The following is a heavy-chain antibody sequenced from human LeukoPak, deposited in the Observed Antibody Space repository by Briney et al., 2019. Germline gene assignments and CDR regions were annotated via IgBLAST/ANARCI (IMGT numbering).Heavy chain of an antibody. CDR1: GFTFSNAW. CDR3: AKLNGIQLWHNFDY. D-gene: IGHD5-18*01. Sequence: GGSLRLSCAASGFTFSNAWMSWVRQAPGKGLEWVSAISGSGGSTYYADSVKGRFTISRDNSKNTLYLQMNSLRAEDTAVYYCAKLNGIQLWHNFDYWGQGTLVTVSS. CDR2: ISGSGGST. J-gene: IGHJ4*02. V-gene: IGHV3-23*01.